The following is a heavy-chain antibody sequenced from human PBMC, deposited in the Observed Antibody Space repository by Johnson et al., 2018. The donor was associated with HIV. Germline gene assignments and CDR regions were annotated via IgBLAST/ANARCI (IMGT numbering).Heavy chain of an antibody. Sequence: GGGLVQPGGSLRLSCAASGFTVSSNYMSWVRQAPGKGLVWVSVIYSGGSPYYADSVKGRFTISRDNSKNTLYLHMNSLRPEDTAVYYCARDGRDLVTRGSFDIWGQGTVVTVSS. CDR1: GFTVSSNY. D-gene: IGHD3-9*01. CDR3: ARDGRDLVTRGSFDI. V-gene: IGHV3-66*02. J-gene: IGHJ3*02. CDR2: IYSGGSP.